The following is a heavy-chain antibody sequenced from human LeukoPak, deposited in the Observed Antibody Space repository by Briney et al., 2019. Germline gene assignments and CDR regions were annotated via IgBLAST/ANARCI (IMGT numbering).Heavy chain of an antibody. CDR3: ARDARGSGDYVSWFDP. D-gene: IGHD4-17*01. Sequence: SETLSLTCTVSGGSISSGGYYWSWIRQHPGKGLEWIGYIYYSGSTYYNPSLKSRVTISVDTSKNQFSLKLSSVTAADTAVYYCARDARGSGDYVSWFDPWGQGTLVTVSS. CDR1: GGSISSGGYY. CDR2: IYYSGST. J-gene: IGHJ5*02. V-gene: IGHV4-31*03.